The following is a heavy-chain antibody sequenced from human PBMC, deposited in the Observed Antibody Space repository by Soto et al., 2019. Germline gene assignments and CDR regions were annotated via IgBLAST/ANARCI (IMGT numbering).Heavy chain of an antibody. J-gene: IGHJ5*02. CDR2: INPNSGGT. D-gene: IGHD2-2*01. CDR1: GYTFTGYY. CDR3: ARAPVPAAMLGNLFWFDP. Sequence: GASVKVSCKASGYTFTGYYMHWVRQAPGQGLEWMGWINPNSGGTNYAQKFQGWVTMTRDTSISTAYMELSRLRSDDTAVYYCARAPVPAAMLGNLFWFDPWGQGTLVTVSS. V-gene: IGHV1-2*04.